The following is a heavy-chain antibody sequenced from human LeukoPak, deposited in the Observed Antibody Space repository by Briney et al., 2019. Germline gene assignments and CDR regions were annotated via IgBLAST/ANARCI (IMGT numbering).Heavy chain of an antibody. D-gene: IGHD6-19*01. V-gene: IGHV1-2*06. J-gene: IGHJ4*02. CDR3: ARDGSHWSSFHY. CDR1: GYTFTAYY. Sequence: ASVKVSCKASGYTFTAYYMHWVRQAPGQGLEWVGRINPNSVATDYAQKFRAGVTLTRDTTTNTVYMELSSLRSDDTAVYYCARDGSHWSSFHYWGQGTLVIVSS. CDR2: INPNSVAT.